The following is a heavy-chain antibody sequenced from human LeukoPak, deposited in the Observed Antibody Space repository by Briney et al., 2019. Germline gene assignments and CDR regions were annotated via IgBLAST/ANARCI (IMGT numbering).Heavy chain of an antibody. J-gene: IGHJ6*02. CDR1: GGTFSSYA. CDR3: AREDRGSGSLYYYYGMDV. CDR2: IIPIFGTA. V-gene: IGHV1-69*06. D-gene: IGHD3-10*01. Sequence: ASVKVSCKASGGTFSSYAISWVRQAPGQGLEWMGGIIPIFGTANYAQKFQGRVTITADKSTSTAYMELSSLRSEDTAVYYCAREDRGSGSLYYYYGMDVWGQGTTVTVSS.